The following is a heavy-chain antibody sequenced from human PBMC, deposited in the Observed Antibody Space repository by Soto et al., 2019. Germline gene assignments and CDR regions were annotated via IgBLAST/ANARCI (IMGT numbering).Heavy chain of an antibody. CDR2: IYYSGST. CDR1: GGSISSYY. V-gene: IGHV4-59*08. Sequence: PSETLSLTCTVSGGSISSYYWSWIRQPPGKGLEWIGYIYYSGSTNYNPPLKSRVTISVDTSKNQFSLKLSSVTAADTAVYYCARLKADFYYMDVWGKGTTVTVSS. J-gene: IGHJ6*03. CDR3: ARLKADFYYMDV.